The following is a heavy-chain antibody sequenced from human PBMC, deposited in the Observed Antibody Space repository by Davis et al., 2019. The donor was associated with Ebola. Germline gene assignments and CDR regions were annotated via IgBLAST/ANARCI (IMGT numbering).Heavy chain of an antibody. CDR3: ARGPELLWFGESNKALDY. J-gene: IGHJ4*02. CDR2: INAGNGNT. V-gene: IGHV1-3*01. CDR1: GYTFTSYA. Sequence: AASVKVSCKASGYTFTSYAMHWVRQAPGQRLEWMGWINAGNGNTKYSQKFQGRVTITRDTSASTAYMELSSLRSEDTAVYYCARGPELLWFGESNKALDYWGQGTLVTVSS. D-gene: IGHD3-10*01.